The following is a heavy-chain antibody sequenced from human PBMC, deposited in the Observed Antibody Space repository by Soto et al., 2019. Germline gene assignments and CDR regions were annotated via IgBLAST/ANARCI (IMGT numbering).Heavy chain of an antibody. J-gene: IGHJ3*02. V-gene: IGHV1-18*01. CDR3: ALTYYYGSGSYYNAFDI. CDR2: ISAYNGNT. Sequence: ASVKVSCKASGYTLTRYGIIWVRQAPGQGLEWMGWISAYNGNTNYAQKLQGRVTMTTDTSTSTAYMELRSLRSDDTAVYYCALTYYYGSGSYYNAFDIWGQGTMVTVSS. CDR1: GYTLTRYG. D-gene: IGHD3-10*01.